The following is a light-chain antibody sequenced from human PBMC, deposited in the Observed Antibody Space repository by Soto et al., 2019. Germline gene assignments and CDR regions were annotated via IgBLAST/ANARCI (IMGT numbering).Light chain of an antibody. J-gene: IGKJ2*01. CDR1: QSVSSSY. CDR2: GAS. CDR3: QQYGSSPNT. Sequence: EILLTQSPGTLSLCPGERATLSCRASQSVSSSYLAWYQQKPGQAPRLLIYGASSRATGIPDRYSGSGSGTDFTLTISRLEPEDFAVYYCQQYGSSPNTFGQGTKLEIK. V-gene: IGKV3-20*01.